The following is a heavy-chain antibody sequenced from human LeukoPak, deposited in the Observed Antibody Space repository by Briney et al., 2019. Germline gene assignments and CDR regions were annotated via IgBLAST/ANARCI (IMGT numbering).Heavy chain of an antibody. CDR1: GFPLSSYS. D-gene: IGHD1-1*01. CDR2: ISSSSSNI. CDR3: VRVKGTYFDY. V-gene: IGHV3-48*01. Sequence: GGSLRLSCTASGFPLSSYSINWVRQAPGKGLEWISYISSSSSNIYYLDSVQGRLTVSRDNERNSLFLRIDSPRAEDTAVYYCVRVKGTYFDYWGQGSLVTVSS. J-gene: IGHJ4*02.